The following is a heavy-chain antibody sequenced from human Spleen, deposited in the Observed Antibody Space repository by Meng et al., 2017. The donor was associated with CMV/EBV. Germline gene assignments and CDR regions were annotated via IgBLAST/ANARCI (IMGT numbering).Heavy chain of an antibody. D-gene: IGHD3-3*01. CDR2: ITGSGLFI. CDR3: ARRLWSGYTDWYFDL. CDR1: EFTFSGFN. Sequence: SEFTFSGFNRSWVHQCPGRGLEWVSSITGSGLFIYYAESVKGRFTISRDNAKSSLYLQMDSLRAEDTAVYYCARRLWSGYTDWYFDLWGRGTLVTVSS. J-gene: IGHJ2*01. V-gene: IGHV3-21*01.